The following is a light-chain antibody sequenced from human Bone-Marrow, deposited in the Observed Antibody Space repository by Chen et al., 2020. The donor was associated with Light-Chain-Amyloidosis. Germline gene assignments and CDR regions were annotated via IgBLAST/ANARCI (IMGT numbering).Light chain of an antibody. CDR3: QVWDRSSDRLV. CDR1: NIGSTS. Sequence: SYVLTQPSSVSVAPGQTATIACGGNNIGSTSVHWYQQTPGQAPLLVGYDDSDRPSGIPERLSGSNSGNTATLTISRVEAGDEADYYCQVWDRSSDRLVFGGGTKLTVL. J-gene: IGLJ3*02. CDR2: DDS. V-gene: IGLV3-21*02.